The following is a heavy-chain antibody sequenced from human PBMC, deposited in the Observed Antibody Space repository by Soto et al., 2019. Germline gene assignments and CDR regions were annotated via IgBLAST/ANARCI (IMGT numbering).Heavy chain of an antibody. Sequence: ESGGGLVQPGGSPRLSCAASGFTFSSYNMNWVRQAPGKGLEWISDISLSSSTIFYADSVKGRFTISRDNAKNSLYLQMNSLRAEDTAVYYCARDSRNYYYYMDVWGKGTTVTVSS. V-gene: IGHV3-48*01. J-gene: IGHJ6*03. CDR1: GFTFSSYN. CDR3: ARDSRNYYYYMDV. CDR2: ISLSSSTI.